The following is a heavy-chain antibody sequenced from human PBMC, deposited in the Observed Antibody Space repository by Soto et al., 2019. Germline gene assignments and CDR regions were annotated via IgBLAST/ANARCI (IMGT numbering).Heavy chain of an antibody. D-gene: IGHD1-1*01. J-gene: IGHJ3*01. CDR2: ISSSASP. V-gene: IGHV4-59*12. CDR1: GDSISSYY. Sequence: SETLSLTCTVSGDSISSYYWSWIRKPPGKGLEWIGCISSSASPNYNPSLKSRVTIAGDTSKTQFSRKLTSLSAADTAVYFCAREFTGARVRSSAFDFWGPGTLVT. CDR3: AREFTGARVRSSAFDF.